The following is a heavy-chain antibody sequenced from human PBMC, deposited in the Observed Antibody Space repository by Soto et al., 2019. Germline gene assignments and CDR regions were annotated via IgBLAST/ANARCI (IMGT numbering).Heavy chain of an antibody. J-gene: IGHJ2*01. CDR3: ARWTAYWYFDL. Sequence: QVQLVQSGAEVTKPGASVNVSCKASGYTFTDYGISWVRQAPGQGLEWMGWISAYNGDTNYAQRLQGRVTMTTDTPTSTAYMELRSLRSDDTAVYYCARWTAYWYFDLWGRGTLVTVSS. CDR1: GYTFTDYG. CDR2: ISAYNGDT. D-gene: IGHD2-21*02. V-gene: IGHV1-18*01.